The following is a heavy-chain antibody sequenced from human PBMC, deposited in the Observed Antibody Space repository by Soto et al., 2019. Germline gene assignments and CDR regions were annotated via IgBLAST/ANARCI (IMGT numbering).Heavy chain of an antibody. CDR2: INAGNGNT. CDR3: ARDEYYDFWSGRDPLYYMDL. V-gene: IGHV1-3*01. CDR1: GYTFTSYA. J-gene: IGHJ6*03. D-gene: IGHD3-3*01. Sequence: ASVKVSCKASGYTFTSYAMHWVRQAPGQRLEWMGWINAGNGNTKYSQKFQGRVTITRDTSASTAYMELSSLRSEDTAVYYCARDEYYDFWSGRDPLYYMDLWGKGTTVTVSS.